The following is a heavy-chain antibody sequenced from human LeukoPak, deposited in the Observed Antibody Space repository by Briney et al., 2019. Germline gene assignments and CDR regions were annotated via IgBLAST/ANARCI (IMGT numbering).Heavy chain of an antibody. V-gene: IGHV3-30*04. Sequence: PGGSLRLSSAASGVSFSTYAMHWVRQAPGKGLEWVAVVSFNGHDTYYADSVKGRFNISRDNFKNTLYLQINSLRTEDTAVYYCARGGYQPYYFYMDVWGRGTTVTVSS. CDR2: VSFNGHDT. CDR3: ARGGYQPYYFYMDV. D-gene: IGHD5-12*01. J-gene: IGHJ6*03. CDR1: GVSFSTYA.